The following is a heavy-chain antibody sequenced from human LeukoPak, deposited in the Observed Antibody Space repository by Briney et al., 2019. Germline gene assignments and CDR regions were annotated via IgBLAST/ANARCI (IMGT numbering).Heavy chain of an antibody. D-gene: IGHD3-22*01. V-gene: IGHV1-69*05. CDR3: ARAPDSSGYYWNDAFDI. CDR1: GGTFSSYA. Sequence: SVKVSCKASGGTFSSYAISWVRQAPGQGLEWMGRIIPIFGTTNYAQKFQGRATITTDESTSTAYMELSSLRSEDTAVYYCARAPDSSGYYWNDAFDIWGQGTMVTVSS. CDR2: IIPIFGTT. J-gene: IGHJ3*02.